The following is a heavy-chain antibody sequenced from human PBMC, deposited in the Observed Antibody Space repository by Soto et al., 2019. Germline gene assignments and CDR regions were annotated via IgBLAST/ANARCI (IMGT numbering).Heavy chain of an antibody. Sequence: ASVKVSCKASGYTFTSYGISWVRQAPGQGLEWMGWISAYNGNTNYAQKLQGRVTMTTDTSTSTAYMELRRLRSEDTAVYYCARDPVVVPAGMMDYYYYGMDVWGQGNTVTV. D-gene: IGHD2-2*01. CDR3: ARDPVVVPAGMMDYYYYGMDV. CDR2: ISAYNGNT. CDR1: GYTFTSYG. J-gene: IGHJ6*02. V-gene: IGHV1-18*04.